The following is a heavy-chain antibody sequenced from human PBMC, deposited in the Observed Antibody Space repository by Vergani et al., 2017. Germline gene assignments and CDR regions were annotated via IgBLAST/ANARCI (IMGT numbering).Heavy chain of an antibody. CDR3: ARESYDSSGYYYDQNFDY. CDR2: IKQDGSEK. J-gene: IGHJ4*02. CDR1: GFTFSSYW. Sequence: EVQLVESGGGLVQPGGSLRLSCAASGFTFSSYWMSWVRQAPGKGLEWVANIKQDGSEKYYVDSVKGRFTISRDNAKNSLYLQMNSLRAEDTAVYYCARESYDSSGYYYDQNFDYWGQGTLVTVSS. D-gene: IGHD3-22*01. V-gene: IGHV3-7*01.